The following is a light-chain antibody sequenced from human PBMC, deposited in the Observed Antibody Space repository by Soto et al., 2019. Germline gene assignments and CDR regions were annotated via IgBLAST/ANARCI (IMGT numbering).Light chain of an antibody. CDR3: QQYESYSPWT. Sequence: DIQLTQSPSALSASVGDRATLTGLASQSISSWLAWYQQKPGKAPKLLIYDASTLQSGVPSRYSGSGSGTEFTLTISNLQPDDFATYYCQQYESYSPWTFGQGTRLEI. J-gene: IGKJ5*01. CDR1: QSISSW. V-gene: IGKV1-5*01. CDR2: DAS.